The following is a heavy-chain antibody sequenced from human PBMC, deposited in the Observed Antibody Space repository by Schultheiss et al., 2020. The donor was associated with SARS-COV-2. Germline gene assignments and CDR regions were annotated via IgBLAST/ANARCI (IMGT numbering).Heavy chain of an antibody. CDR1: GGTFSSYA. CDR3: ARCFSGGTVAATDYYYGMDV. D-gene: IGHD2-15*01. Sequence: ASVKVSCKASGGTFSSYAISWVRQAPGQGLEWMGRINPNSGGTNYAQKFQGRVTMTRDTSISTAYMELSRLRSDDTAVYYCARCFSGGTVAATDYYYGMDVWGQGTTVTVSS. J-gene: IGHJ6*02. CDR2: INPNSGGT. V-gene: IGHV1-2*06.